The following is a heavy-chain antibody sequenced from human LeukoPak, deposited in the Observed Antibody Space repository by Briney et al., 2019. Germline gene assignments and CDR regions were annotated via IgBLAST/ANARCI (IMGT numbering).Heavy chain of an antibody. V-gene: IGHV1-2*06. J-gene: IGHJ5*02. D-gene: IGHD3-10*01. CDR2: INPNSGGT. CDR1: GYTFTGYY. CDR3: ARDRITMVRGVYNWFDP. Sequence: GASVKVSCKASGYTFTGYYMHWVRQAPGQGLEWMGRINPNSGGTNYAQKFQGRVTMARDTSISTGYMELSRLRSDDTAVYYCARDRITMVRGVYNWFDPWGQGTLVTVSS.